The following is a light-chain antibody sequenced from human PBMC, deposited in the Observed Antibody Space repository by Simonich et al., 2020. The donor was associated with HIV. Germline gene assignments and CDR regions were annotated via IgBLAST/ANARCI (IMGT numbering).Light chain of an antibody. V-gene: IGKV3-11*01. J-gene: IGKJ3*01. CDR3: QQRSNWRGT. CDR1: QRVRSY. Sequence: EIVLTQSPATLSLSPGKRATLYCRASQRVRSYLSWYQQKPGQAPRLLIYDASTRATGIPASFSGSGSGTDFTLTISSLEPEDFAVYYCQQRSNWRGTFGPGTKVDIK. CDR2: DAS.